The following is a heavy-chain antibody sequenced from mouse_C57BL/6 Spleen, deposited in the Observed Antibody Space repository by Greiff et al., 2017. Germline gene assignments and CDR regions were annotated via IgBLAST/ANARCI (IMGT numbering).Heavy chain of an antibody. CDR1: GFSLTSYG. CDR3: ARSPSTGVAKEAYAMDY. J-gene: IGHJ4*01. CDR2: IWSGGST. V-gene: IGHV2-2*01. Sequence: VKLQESGPGLVQPSQSLSITCTVSGFSLTSYGVHWVRQSPGKGLEWLGVIWSGGSTDYNAAFISRLSISKDNSTSQVFFKMNSLQADDTAIYYCARSPSTGVAKEAYAMDYWGQGTSGTVSS. D-gene: IGHD1-1*01.